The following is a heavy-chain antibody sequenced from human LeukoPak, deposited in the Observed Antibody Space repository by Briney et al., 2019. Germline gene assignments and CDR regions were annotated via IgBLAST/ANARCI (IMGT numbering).Heavy chain of an antibody. CDR1: GFTFSSYA. J-gene: IGHJ5*02. Sequence: PGRSLRLSCAASGFTFSSYAMHWVRQAPGKGLEWVAVISYDGSNKYYADSVKGRFTISRDNSKNTLYLQMNSLRAEDTAVYYCARGGPYTLNWFDPWGQGTLVTVSS. V-gene: IGHV3-30-3*01. CDR2: ISYDGSNK. CDR3: ARGGPYTLNWFDP.